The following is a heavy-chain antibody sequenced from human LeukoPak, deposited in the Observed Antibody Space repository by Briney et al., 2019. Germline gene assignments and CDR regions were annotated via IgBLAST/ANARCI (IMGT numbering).Heavy chain of an antibody. V-gene: IGHV3-7*01. CDR1: GFTFSSYW. Sequence: GGSLRLSCAASGFTFSSYWMSWVRQAPGKGLEWVANIKQDGSEKYYVDSVKGRFTISSDNAKNSLYLQMNSLRAEDTAVYYCARNDDYGDYFFDYWGQGTLVTVSS. CDR2: IKQDGSEK. D-gene: IGHD4-17*01. CDR3: ARNDDYGDYFFDY. J-gene: IGHJ4*02.